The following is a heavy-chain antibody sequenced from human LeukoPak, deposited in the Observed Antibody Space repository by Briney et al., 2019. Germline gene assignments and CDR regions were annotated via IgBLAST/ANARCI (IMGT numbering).Heavy chain of an antibody. V-gene: IGHV3-30*02. J-gene: IGHJ4*02. CDR2: IRYDGSNK. D-gene: IGHD3-22*01. CDR1: GFTFSSYG. CDR3: ARDRYRDSSGYLFDY. Sequence: PGGSLRLPCAASGFTFSSYGMHWVRQAPGKGLEWVSFIRYDGSNKYYADSVKGRFTISRDNSKNTLYLQMNSLRAEDTAVYYCARDRYRDSSGYLFDYWGQGTLVTVSS.